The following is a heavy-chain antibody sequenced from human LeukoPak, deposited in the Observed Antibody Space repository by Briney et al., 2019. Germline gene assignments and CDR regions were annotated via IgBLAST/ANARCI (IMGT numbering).Heavy chain of an antibody. CDR1: GYSISSGYY. CDR2: IYHSGST. CDR3: AREEGSYCSSTSCPGGFDY. J-gene: IGHJ4*02. Sequence: PSETLSLTCAVSGYSISSGYYWGWIRQPPGKGLEWIGCIYHSGSTYYNPSLKSRVTISVDTSKNQFSLKLSSVTAADTAVYYCAREEGSYCSSTSCPGGFDYWGQGTLVTVSS. D-gene: IGHD2-2*01. V-gene: IGHV4-38-2*02.